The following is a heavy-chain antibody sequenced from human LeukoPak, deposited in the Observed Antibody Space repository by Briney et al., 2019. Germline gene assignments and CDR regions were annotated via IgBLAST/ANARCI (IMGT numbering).Heavy chain of an antibody. V-gene: IGHV3-23*01. CDR1: GFTFSSYE. Sequence: GGSLRLSCAASGFTFSSYEMNWVRQAPGKGLEWVSGISGSGGITYYADSVKGRFTISRDNSKNTLSLQMNSLRAEDTAVYYCAKVAGYYHYYGMDVWGQGTTVTVSS. CDR3: AKVAGYYHYYGMDV. J-gene: IGHJ6*02. CDR2: ISGSGGIT. D-gene: IGHD6-19*01.